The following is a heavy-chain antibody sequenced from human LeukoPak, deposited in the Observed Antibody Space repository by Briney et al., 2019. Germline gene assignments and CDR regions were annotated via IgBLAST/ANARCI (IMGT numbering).Heavy chain of an antibody. D-gene: IGHD6-13*01. Sequence: GASVKVSCKASGYTFTSYGISWVRQAPGQGLEWMGWINPNSGGTNYAQKFQGRVTMTRDTSISTAYMELSRLRSDDTAVYYCARGQQQLDYWGQGTLVTVSS. V-gene: IGHV1-2*02. CDR2: INPNSGGT. CDR1: GYTFTSYG. J-gene: IGHJ4*02. CDR3: ARGQQQLDY.